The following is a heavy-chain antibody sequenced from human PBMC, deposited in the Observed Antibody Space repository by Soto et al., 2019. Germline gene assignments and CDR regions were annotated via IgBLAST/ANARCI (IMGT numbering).Heavy chain of an antibody. CDR1: GFTFSSYA. CDR3: ERDYYYYYMDV. CDR2: ISYDGSNK. J-gene: IGHJ6*03. V-gene: IGHV3-30-3*01. Sequence: QVQLVESGGGVVQPGRSLRLSCAASGFTFSSYAMHWVRQAPGKGLEWVAVISYDGSNKYYADSVKGRFTISRDNSKNTLYLQMNSLRAEDTAVYYCERDYYYYYMDVWGKGTTVTVSS.